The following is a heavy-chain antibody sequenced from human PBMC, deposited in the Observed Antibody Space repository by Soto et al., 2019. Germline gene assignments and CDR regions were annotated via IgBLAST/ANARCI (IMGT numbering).Heavy chain of an antibody. D-gene: IGHD6-13*01. CDR2: IYPGDSDT. CDR3: ARRGSSWYR. V-gene: IGHV5-51*01. CDR1: GYKVSTWHNFTTYW. Sequence: GESLKISCMGSGYKVSTWHNFTTYWIAWVRQMPGKGLEWMGIIYPGDSDTRYSPSFQGQVTISADKSISTAYLQWSSLKASDTAMYYCARRGSSWYRWGQGTLVTVSS. J-gene: IGHJ4*02.